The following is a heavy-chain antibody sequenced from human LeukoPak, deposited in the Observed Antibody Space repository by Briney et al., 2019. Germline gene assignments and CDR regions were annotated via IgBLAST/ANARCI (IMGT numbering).Heavy chain of an antibody. CDR2: ISGSGGST. V-gene: IGHV3-23*01. J-gene: IGHJ4*02. CDR3: PKDRYSSSSTFTVNPFDY. CDR1: GFTFSSYA. D-gene: IGHD6-13*01. Sequence: GGSLRLSCAASGFTFSSYAMSWVRQAPGKGLEWVSAISGSGGSTYYADSVKGRFTISRDNSKNTLYLQMNSLRAEDTAVYYCPKDRYSSSSTFTVNPFDYWGQGILVTVSS.